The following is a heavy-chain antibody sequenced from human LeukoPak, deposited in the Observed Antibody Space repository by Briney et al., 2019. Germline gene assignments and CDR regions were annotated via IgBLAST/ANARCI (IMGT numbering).Heavy chain of an antibody. Sequence: GGSLRLSCAASGFTFSSYEMNWVRQAPGKGLEWVSYISSSSSYIYYADSVKGRFTISRDNAKNSLYLQMNSLRAEDTALYYCAKDSGRRRGYSYGYVDYWGQGTLVTVSS. CDR1: GFTFSSYE. J-gene: IGHJ4*02. D-gene: IGHD5-18*01. CDR2: ISSSSSYI. V-gene: IGHV3-21*05. CDR3: AKDSGRRRGYSYGYVDY.